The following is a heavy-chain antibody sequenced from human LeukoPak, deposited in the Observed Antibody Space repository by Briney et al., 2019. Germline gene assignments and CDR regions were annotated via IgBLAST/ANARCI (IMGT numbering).Heavy chain of an antibody. CDR3: ARAVHDSSGYYLWG. Sequence: SVKVSCKASGGTFSSYAISWVRQAPGQGLEWMGRIIPIFGIANYAQKFQGRVTITADKSTSTAYMELSSLRSEDTAVYYCARAVHDSSGYYLWGWGQGTLVTVSS. CDR2: IIPIFGIA. J-gene: IGHJ4*02. V-gene: IGHV1-69*04. D-gene: IGHD3-22*01. CDR1: GGTFSSYA.